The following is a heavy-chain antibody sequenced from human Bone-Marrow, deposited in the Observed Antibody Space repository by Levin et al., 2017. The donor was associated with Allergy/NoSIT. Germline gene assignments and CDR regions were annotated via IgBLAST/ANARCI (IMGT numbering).Heavy chain of an antibody. J-gene: IGHJ4*02. D-gene: IGHD5-18*01. CDR2: IIPIFGTA. CDR1: GGTFSSYA. Sequence: VASVKVSCKASGGTFSSYAISWVRQAPGQGLEWMGGIIPIFGTANYAQKFQGRVTITADKSTSTAYMELSSLRSEDTAVYYCARSYGPRWGYFDYWGQGTLVTVSS. V-gene: IGHV1-69*06. CDR3: ARSYGPRWGYFDY.